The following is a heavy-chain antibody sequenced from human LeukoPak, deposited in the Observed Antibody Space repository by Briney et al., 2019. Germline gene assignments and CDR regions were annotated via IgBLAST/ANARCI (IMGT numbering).Heavy chain of an antibody. D-gene: IGHD1-26*01. Sequence: VGSVKVSCKASGYIFNSYAITWVRQAPGLGLEWMGWISAFNGNTNYPQKFQGRVTMTTDTSTSTAYMELRSLRSDDTAVYYCARGGIVGDPYYFDYWGQGTLVTVSS. V-gene: IGHV1-18*01. CDR3: ARGGIVGDPYYFDY. CDR1: GYIFNSYA. CDR2: ISAFNGNT. J-gene: IGHJ4*02.